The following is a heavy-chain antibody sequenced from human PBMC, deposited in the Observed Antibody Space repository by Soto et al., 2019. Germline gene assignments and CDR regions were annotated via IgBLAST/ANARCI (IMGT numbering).Heavy chain of an antibody. J-gene: IGHJ5*02. D-gene: IGHD6-19*01. CDR2: IHADGSS. Sequence: EVLLVETGGSLIQPGGSLRLSCAASGFSVSLNYMSWVRQAPGKGLEWVSIIHADGSSYYADSVKGRFTISRDNSKNTVYLQMNSLRDEDTAVYYCASLAVAEGFDPWGQGTLVTVSS. CDR3: ASLAVAEGFDP. CDR1: GFSVSLNY. V-gene: IGHV3-53*02.